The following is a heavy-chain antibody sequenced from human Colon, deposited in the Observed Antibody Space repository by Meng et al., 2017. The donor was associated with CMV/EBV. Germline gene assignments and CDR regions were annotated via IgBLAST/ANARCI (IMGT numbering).Heavy chain of an antibody. Sequence: SETLSLTCTVSNDSISSSPYFWGWIRQTPGKGLEWIGNIYYSGTTYYNPSLKSRVTMSVDTSKSQFSLKLNSVTAADTAVYYCARDQPSGLGLHYFDFWGQGTLVTVSS. CDR1: NDSISSSPYF. CDR3: ARDQPSGLGLHYFDF. CDR2: IYYSGTT. D-gene: IGHD5-12*01. V-gene: IGHV4-39*07. J-gene: IGHJ4*02.